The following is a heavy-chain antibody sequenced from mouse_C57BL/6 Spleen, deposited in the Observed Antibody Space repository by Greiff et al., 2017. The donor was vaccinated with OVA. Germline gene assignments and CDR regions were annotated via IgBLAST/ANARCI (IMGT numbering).Heavy chain of an antibody. CDR3: AIRDYDYGYAMDY. J-gene: IGHJ4*01. D-gene: IGHD2-4*01. CDR2: LHPSDSDT. V-gene: IGHV1-74*01. Sequence: QVQLQQPGAELVKPGASVKVSCKASGYTFTSYWMHWVKQRPGQGLEWIGRLHPSDSDTNYNQKFKGKATLTVDKSSSTAYMQLSSLTSEDSAVYYCAIRDYDYGYAMDYWGQGTSVTVSS. CDR1: GYTFTSYW.